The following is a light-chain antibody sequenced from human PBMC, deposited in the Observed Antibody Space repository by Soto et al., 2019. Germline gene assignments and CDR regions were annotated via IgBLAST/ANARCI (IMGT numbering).Light chain of an antibody. CDR1: QTITTY. V-gene: IGKV1-39*01. CDR2: GAS. CDR3: QQSYTTPR. Sequence: QLSQYPRSVAAYVGYRVTLNCRASQTITTYLSWFQQKPGKAPKLLVYGASSLQSWVPSRFSGSGSWTEFTLTISSLQSEDLAPYYWQQSYTTPRFVQGTKVDIK. J-gene: IGKJ1*01.